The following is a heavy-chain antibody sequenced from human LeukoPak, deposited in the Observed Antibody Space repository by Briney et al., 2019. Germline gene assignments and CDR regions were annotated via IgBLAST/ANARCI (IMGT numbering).Heavy chain of an antibody. V-gene: IGHV4-30-4*01. J-gene: IGHJ4*02. CDR2: IYYSGST. Sequence: SQTLSLTCTVSGGSISSGDYYWSWIRQPPGKGLEWIGYIYYSGSTYYNPSLKSRVTISVDTSKNQFSLKLSSVTAADTAVYYCARRRWNYNYYFDYWGQGTLVTVSS. CDR3: ARRRWNYNYYFDY. D-gene: IGHD1-7*01. CDR1: GGSISSGDYY.